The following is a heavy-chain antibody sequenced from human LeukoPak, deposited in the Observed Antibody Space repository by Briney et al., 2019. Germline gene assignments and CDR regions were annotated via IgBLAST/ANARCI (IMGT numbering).Heavy chain of an antibody. CDR1: GGSIGSYY. J-gene: IGHJ6*03. Sequence: SETLSLTCTVSGGSIGSYYWSWIRQPAGKGLEWIGRIYSSGNTNYNPSLKSRVTISVDTSKNQFSLKLSSVTAADTAVYYCARGVPTYYDFWSGHLCYMDVWGKGTTVTVSS. CDR3: ARGVPTYYDFWSGHLCYMDV. CDR2: IYSSGNT. V-gene: IGHV4-4*07. D-gene: IGHD3-3*01.